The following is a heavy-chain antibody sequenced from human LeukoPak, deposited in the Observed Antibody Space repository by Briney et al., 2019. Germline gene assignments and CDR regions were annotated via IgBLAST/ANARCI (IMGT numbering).Heavy chain of an antibody. V-gene: IGHV3-7*01. CDR1: GFTFSSYW. CDR2: IKQDGSEK. J-gene: IGHJ4*02. CDR3: ARAVDYGDYAIDY. D-gene: IGHD4-17*01. Sequence: GGSLRLSCAASGFTFSSYWMSWVRQAPGKGLEWVANIKQDGSEKYYVDSVKGRFTISRDNAKNSLYLQMNSLRAEDTAVYYCARAVDYGDYAIDYWGQGTLVTVSS.